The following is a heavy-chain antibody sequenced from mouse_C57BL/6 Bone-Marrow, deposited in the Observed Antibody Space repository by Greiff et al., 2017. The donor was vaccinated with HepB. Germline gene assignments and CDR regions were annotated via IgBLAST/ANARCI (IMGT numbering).Heavy chain of an antibody. CDR3: ARDGDYGGAMDY. CDR2: INYDGSST. Sequence: EVMLVESEGGLVQPGSSMKLSCTASGFTFSDYYMAWVRQVPEKGLEWVANINYDGSSTYYLDSLKSRFIISRDNAKNILYLQMSSLKSEDTATYYCARDGDYGGAMDYWGQGTSVTVSS. D-gene: IGHD2-4*01. J-gene: IGHJ4*01. V-gene: IGHV5-16*01. CDR1: GFTFSDYY.